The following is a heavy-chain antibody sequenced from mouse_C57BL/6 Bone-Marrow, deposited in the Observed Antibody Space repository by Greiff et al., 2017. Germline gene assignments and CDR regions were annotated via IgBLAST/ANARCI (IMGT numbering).Heavy chain of an antibody. V-gene: IGHV5-9-1*02. D-gene: IGHD2-14*01. CDR3: TRDRSADYAMDY. J-gene: IGHJ4*01. CDR1: GFTFSSYA. Sequence: EVKVEESGEGLVKPGGSLKLSCAASGFTFSSYAMSWVRQTPEKRLEWVAYISSGGDYIYYADTVKGRFTISRDNARNTLYLQMSSLKSEDTAMYYCTRDRSADYAMDYWGQGTSVTVSS. CDR2: ISSGGDYI.